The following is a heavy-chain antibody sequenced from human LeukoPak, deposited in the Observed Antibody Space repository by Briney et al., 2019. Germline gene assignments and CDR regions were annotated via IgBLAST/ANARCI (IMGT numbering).Heavy chain of an antibody. CDR2: INLNSGNT. J-gene: IGHJ4*02. Sequence: ASVKVSCKASGYTFISYDINWVRQATGQGLEWMGWINLNSGNTGYAQNFQGRLTVTRDTSINTAYMELSTLRSEDTAIYYCARVTGSIDYWGQGTLVTVSS. CDR1: GYTFISYD. CDR3: ARVTGSIDY. V-gene: IGHV1-8*01. D-gene: IGHD1-26*01.